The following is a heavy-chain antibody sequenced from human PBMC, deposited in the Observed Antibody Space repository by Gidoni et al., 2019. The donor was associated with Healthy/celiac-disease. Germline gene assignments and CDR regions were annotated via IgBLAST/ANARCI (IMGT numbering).Heavy chain of an antibody. J-gene: IGHJ5*02. CDR3: AKDTPAVQDDGDYEYRFDP. Sequence: EVQLLESGGGLVQPGGSLRLSCAASGFPFSSYAMSWVRQAPGKGLEWVSAISGSGGSTYYADSVKGRCTSSRDKSKNKLYLQMNRLRAEDTAVYYWAKDTPAVQDDGDYEYRFDPWGQGTLVTVSS. V-gene: IGHV3-23*01. CDR1: GFPFSSYA. CDR2: ISGSGGST. D-gene: IGHD4-17*01.